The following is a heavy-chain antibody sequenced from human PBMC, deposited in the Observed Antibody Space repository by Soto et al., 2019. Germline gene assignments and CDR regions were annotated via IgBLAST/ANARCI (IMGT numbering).Heavy chain of an antibody. D-gene: IGHD3-3*01. V-gene: IGHV4-4*07. CDR1: VGSISNYF. Sequence: SETLSLTCTFSVGSISNYFCNCIRHPAGKGLEWIGRIDNSGSTNYNPSLKSRITMSADTSRNQFSLKLNSVTAADTAVYYCARGGQDFWSGPFDYWGQGALVTVSS. J-gene: IGHJ4*02. CDR2: IDNSGST. CDR3: ARGGQDFWSGPFDY.